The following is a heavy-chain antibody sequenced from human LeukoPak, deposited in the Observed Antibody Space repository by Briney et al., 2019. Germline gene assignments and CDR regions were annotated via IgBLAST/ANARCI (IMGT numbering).Heavy chain of an antibody. D-gene: IGHD5-24*01. J-gene: IGHJ6*03. CDR1: GFTSSNYY. Sequence: GGSLRLSCEASGFTSSNYYMSWIRQAPGKGLEWVSHIKGNGATTYYADSVRGRFTISRDNAKNSLFLQMNSLRVDDTATYYCARAGEMRYMDVWGKGTAVAVS. V-gene: IGHV3-11*01. CDR3: ARAGEMRYMDV. CDR2: IKGNGATT.